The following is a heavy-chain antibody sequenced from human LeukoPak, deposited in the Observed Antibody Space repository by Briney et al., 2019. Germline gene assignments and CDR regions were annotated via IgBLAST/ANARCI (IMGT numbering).Heavy chain of an antibody. D-gene: IGHD2-21*01. CDR1: GFTFSNYA. CDR2: ISGSGGNT. CDR3: ATEKGDSPDY. Sequence: GGSLRLSCAASGFTFSNYAMSWVRQAPGKGLEWVSGISGSGGNTYHADSVKGQFTISRDNSKNTLYVQMNNLRAEDTAVYYCATEKGDSPDYWGQGTLVTVSS. J-gene: IGHJ4*02. V-gene: IGHV3-23*01.